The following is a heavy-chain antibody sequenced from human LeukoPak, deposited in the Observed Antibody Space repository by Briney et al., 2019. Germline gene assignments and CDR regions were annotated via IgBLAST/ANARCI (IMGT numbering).Heavy chain of an antibody. D-gene: IGHD2-15*01. CDR3: ARDPLPLGYCSGGSCYSGFDY. V-gene: IGHV4-59*01. J-gene: IGHJ4*02. CDR1: GGSISSYY. CDR2: IYYSGST. Sequence: PSETLSLTCTVSGGSISSYYWSWIRQPPGKGLEWIGYIYYSGSTNYNPSLKSRVTISVDTSKNQFSLKLSSVTAADTAVYYCARDPLPLGYCSGGSCYSGFDYWGQGTLVTVSS.